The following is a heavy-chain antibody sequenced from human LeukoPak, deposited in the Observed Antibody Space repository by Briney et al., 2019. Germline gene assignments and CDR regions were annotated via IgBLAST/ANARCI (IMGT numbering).Heavy chain of an antibody. CDR2: INPNSGGT. V-gene: IGHV1-2*02. Sequence: GASVKVSCKTSGYTFSAYYIHWVRLAPGQGLEWMGRINPNSGGTDYAQKFQGRVTMTRDTSISAAYMELSSLRSDDTAVYYCARVRAPSFAQGGFDYWGQGTLVTVSS. D-gene: IGHD3-16*01. J-gene: IGHJ4*02. CDR1: GYTFSAYY. CDR3: ARVRAPSFAQGGFDY.